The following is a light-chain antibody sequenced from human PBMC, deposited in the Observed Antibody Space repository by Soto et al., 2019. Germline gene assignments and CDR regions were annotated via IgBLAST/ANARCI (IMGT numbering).Light chain of an antibody. CDR1: QGISSY. J-gene: IGKJ4*01. CDR3: QQLNTYPQVT. Sequence: DIQLTHSPSFLSASVGDRVTITCRASQGISSYLAWYQQKPGKAPKLLIYAASTLQSGVPSRFSGSGSGTEFTLTISSLQPEDFATYYCQQLNTYPQVTFGGGTKVDIK. CDR2: AAS. V-gene: IGKV1-9*01.